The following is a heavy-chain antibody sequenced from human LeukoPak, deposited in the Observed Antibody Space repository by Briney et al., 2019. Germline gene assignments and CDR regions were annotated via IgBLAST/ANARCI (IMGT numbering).Heavy chain of an antibody. CDR2: ITNTSSNI. D-gene: IGHD3-22*01. J-gene: IGHJ4*02. CDR1: GFIFSNYR. V-gene: IGHV3-48*04. CDR3: VRDWGY. Sequence: GGSLRLSCAASGFIFSNYRLSWVRQAPGRGLEWVSSITNTSSNIYYADSVKGRFTISRDNAENSLFLQMNSMRVEDTAVYYCVRDWGYWGQGTLVTVSS.